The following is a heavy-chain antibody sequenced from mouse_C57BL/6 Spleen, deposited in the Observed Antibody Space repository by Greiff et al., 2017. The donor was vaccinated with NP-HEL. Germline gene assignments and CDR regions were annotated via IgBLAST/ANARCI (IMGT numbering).Heavy chain of an antibody. CDR3: ARSKKMDGYYYAMDY. CDR2: INPSNGGT. J-gene: IGHJ4*01. V-gene: IGHV1-53*01. CDR1: GYTFTSYW. Sequence: QVHVKQPGTELVKPGASVKLSCKASGYTFTSYWMHWVKQRPGQGLEWIGNINPSNGGTNYNEKFKSKATLTVDKSSSTAYMQLSSLTSEDSAVYYCARSKKMDGYYYAMDYWGQGTSVTVSS.